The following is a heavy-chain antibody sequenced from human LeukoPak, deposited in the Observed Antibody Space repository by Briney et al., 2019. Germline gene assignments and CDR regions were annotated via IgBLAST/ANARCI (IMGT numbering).Heavy chain of an antibody. D-gene: IGHD6-19*01. CDR1: GGTFSSYA. J-gene: IGHJ6*02. CDR2: INPNSGGT. V-gene: IGHV1-2*04. CDR3: ARDGSEYSSGWYAMDV. Sequence: ASVKVSCKASGGTFSSYAISWVRQAPGQGLEWMGWINPNSGGTNYAQKFQGWVTMTRDTSISTAYMELSRLRSDDTAVYYCARDGSEYSSGWYAMDVWGQGTTVTVSS.